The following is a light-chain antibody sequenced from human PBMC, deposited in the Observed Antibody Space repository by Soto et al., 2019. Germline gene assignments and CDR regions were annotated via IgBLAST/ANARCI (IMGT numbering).Light chain of an antibody. V-gene: IGKV3-20*01. Sequence: EFVLTQSPGTLSLSPGERATLSCRASQSLANSFIAWYKQKPGQAPRLLIYDTSSRASGIPDRFSGSGSGTDLTLTISRLETEDFAVFYCQQYGTSEIIFGQGTRLEIK. J-gene: IGKJ5*01. CDR2: DTS. CDR3: QQYGTSEII. CDR1: QSLANSF.